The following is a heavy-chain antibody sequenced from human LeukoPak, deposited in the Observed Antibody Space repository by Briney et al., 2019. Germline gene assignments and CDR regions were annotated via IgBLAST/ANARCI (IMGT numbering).Heavy chain of an antibody. Sequence: GGSLRLSCAASGFTFSSYAMHWVRQAPGKGLEWVAVISYDGSNKYYADSVKGRFTISRDNSKNTLYLQMNSLRAEDTAVYYCARGEYYYASSGSQIFDYWGQGTLVTVSS. CDR1: GFTFSSYA. CDR2: ISYDGSNK. CDR3: ARGEYYYASSGSQIFDY. J-gene: IGHJ4*02. D-gene: IGHD3-22*01. V-gene: IGHV3-30*04.